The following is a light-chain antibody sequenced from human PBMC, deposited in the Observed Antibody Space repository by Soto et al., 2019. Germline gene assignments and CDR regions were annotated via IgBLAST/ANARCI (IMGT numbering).Light chain of an antibody. CDR2: YDS. J-gene: IGLJ2*01. CDR1: NIGSKS. V-gene: IGLV3-21*04. Sequence: SYELTQPPSVSVAPGKTARITYGGNNIGSKSVHWYQQKPGQAPVLVIYYDSDRPSGIPERFSGSNSGNTATLTISRVEAGDEADYYCQVWDSSSDHKVVFGGGTQLTVL. CDR3: QVWDSSSDHKVV.